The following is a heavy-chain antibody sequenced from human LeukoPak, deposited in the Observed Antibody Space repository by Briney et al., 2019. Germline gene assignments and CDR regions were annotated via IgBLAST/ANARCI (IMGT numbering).Heavy chain of an antibody. CDR1: GYTFTSYG. V-gene: IGHV1-18*04. Sequence: ASVKVSCKAPGYTFTSYGISWVRQAPGQGLEWMGWISAYNGNTNYAQKLQGRVTMTTDTSTSTAYMELRSLRSDDTAVYYCARDRVGRRERRSGWFDPWGQGTLVTVSS. CDR3: ARDRVGRRERRSGWFDP. CDR2: ISAYNGNT. J-gene: IGHJ5*02. D-gene: IGHD3-10*01.